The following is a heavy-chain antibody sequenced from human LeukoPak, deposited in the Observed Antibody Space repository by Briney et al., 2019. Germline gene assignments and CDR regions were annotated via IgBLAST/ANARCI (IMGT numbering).Heavy chain of an antibody. V-gene: IGHV3-21*01. CDR3: ARNRPDGYNPPGDY. CDR1: GFTFSSYN. CDR2: ISSSSSYI. J-gene: IGHJ4*02. D-gene: IGHD5-24*01. Sequence: GGSLRLSCAASGFTFSSYNMNWVRQAPGKGLEWVSSISSSSSYIYYADSVKGRFTIPRDNAKNSLYLQMNSLRAEDTAVYYCARNRPDGYNPPGDYWGQGTLVTVSS.